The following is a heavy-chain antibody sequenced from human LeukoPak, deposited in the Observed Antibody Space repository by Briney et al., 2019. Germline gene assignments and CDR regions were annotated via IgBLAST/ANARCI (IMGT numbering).Heavy chain of an antibody. J-gene: IGHJ4*02. Sequence: GGSLRLSCAASGFTFNTYAMSWVRQAPWERLQWVSGISDSGGNTYYADSVRGQFTISRDNSKNTLYLQMNSLRAGDTAVYYCARHRSSWLIDYWGQGTLVTVSS. CDR2: ISDSGGNT. CDR3: ARHRSSWLIDY. V-gene: IGHV3-23*01. CDR1: GFTFNTYA. D-gene: IGHD6-6*01.